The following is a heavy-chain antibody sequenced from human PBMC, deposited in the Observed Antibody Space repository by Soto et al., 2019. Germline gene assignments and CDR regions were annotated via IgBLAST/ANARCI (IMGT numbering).Heavy chain of an antibody. CDR2: ISASDGGA. CDR3: AKDSDREYFQH. D-gene: IGHD3-10*01. CDR1: GFTFSSYG. V-gene: IGHV3-23*01. Sequence: PGGSLRLSCAASGFTFSSYGMSWVRQAPEKGLEWVSGISASDGGAYYADSVKGRFTISRDNSENTLYLQMHSLRVEDTAVSYCAKDSDREYFQHWGQGTLVTVSS. J-gene: IGHJ1*01.